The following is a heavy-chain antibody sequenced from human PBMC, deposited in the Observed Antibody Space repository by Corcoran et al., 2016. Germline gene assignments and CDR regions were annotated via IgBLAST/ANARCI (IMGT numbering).Heavy chain of an antibody. Sequence: QVQLVQSGAEVKKPGASVKVSCKASGYTFTSYAMHWVRQAPGQRLEWMGWINAGNGNTKYSQKFQGRVTITRDTSGSTAYMELSSLRSEDTAGYYCGVNWGWGLGYYDISGDPDDGCQGTLVTVSS. CDR2: INAGNGNT. D-gene: IGHD3-22*01. CDR1: GYTFTSYA. J-gene: IGHJ4*02. CDR3: GVNWGWGLGYYDISGDPDD. V-gene: IGHV1-3*01.